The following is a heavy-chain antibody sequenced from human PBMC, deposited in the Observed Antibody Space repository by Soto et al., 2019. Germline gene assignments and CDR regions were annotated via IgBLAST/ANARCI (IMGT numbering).Heavy chain of an antibody. D-gene: IGHD3-10*01. CDR1: GGTFSSYT. CDR2: IIPILGIA. Sequence: QVQLVQSGAEVKKPGSSVKVSCKASGGTFSSYTISWVRQAPGQGLEWMGRIIPILGIANYAQKFQGRVTITADKSTSTAYMELSSLRSEDTAVYYCAREGMVRGVPDYWGQGTLVTVSS. CDR3: AREGMVRGVPDY. V-gene: IGHV1-69*08. J-gene: IGHJ4*02.